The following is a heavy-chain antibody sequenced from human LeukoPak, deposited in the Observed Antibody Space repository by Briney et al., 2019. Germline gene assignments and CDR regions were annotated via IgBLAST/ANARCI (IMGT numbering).Heavy chain of an antibody. V-gene: IGHV3-64*01. CDR1: GFTFSHYA. J-gene: IGHJ4*02. Sequence: PGGSLRLSCAASGFTFSHYAVHWVRQAPGKGLEYVSSITSNGDTTYYATSVQGRFTISRDNSKNTLYLQMGSLRAEDLAVYYCARDQGGYASYWGQGTLVTVSS. CDR2: ITSNGDTT. CDR3: ARDQGGYASY. D-gene: IGHD5-12*01.